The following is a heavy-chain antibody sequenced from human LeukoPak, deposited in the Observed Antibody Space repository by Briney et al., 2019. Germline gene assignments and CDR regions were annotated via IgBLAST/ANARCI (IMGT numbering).Heavy chain of an antibody. V-gene: IGHV3-7*01. CDR1: GFTFSSYW. CDR3: ATRSSYSSGWYAGYFDL. Sequence: PGGSLRLSRAASGFTFSSYWMSWVRQAPGKGLEWVANIKQDGSEKYYVDSVKGRFTISRDNAKNSLYLQMNSLRAEDTAVYYCATRSSYSSGWYAGYFDLWGRGTLVTVSS. D-gene: IGHD6-19*01. J-gene: IGHJ2*01. CDR2: IKQDGSEK.